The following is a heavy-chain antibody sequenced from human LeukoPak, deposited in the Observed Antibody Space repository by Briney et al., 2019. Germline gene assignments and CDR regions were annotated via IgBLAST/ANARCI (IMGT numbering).Heavy chain of an antibody. CDR1: GFTFSSYW. CDR2: KKQDGSEK. Sequence: GGPLRLSCAASGFTFSSYWVSGVRQAPGKGVEWVAHKKQDGSEKYCVDSEKGRFTIPRENAKNSLYLQMRRLRAEDTAVYYCARGPLSSGYPQYYYYYMDVWGKGTRVSVSS. CDR3: ARGPLSSGYPQYYYYYMDV. D-gene: IGHD3-22*01. V-gene: IGHV3-7*01. J-gene: IGHJ6*03.